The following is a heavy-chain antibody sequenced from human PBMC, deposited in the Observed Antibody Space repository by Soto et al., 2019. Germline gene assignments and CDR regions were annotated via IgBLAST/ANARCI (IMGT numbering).Heavy chain of an antibody. V-gene: IGHV2-70*11. CDR3: ARISIDSSGYPAVDY. CDR1: GFSLSTSGMC. D-gene: IGHD3-22*01. J-gene: IGHJ4*02. CDR2: IDWDDDK. Sequence: SGPTLVNPTETLTLTCTFSGFSLSTSGMCVSWIRQPPGKALEWLARIDWDDDKYYSTALKTRLTISKDTSKNQVVLTMTNMDPVDTATYYCARISIDSSGYPAVDYWGQGTLVTVSS.